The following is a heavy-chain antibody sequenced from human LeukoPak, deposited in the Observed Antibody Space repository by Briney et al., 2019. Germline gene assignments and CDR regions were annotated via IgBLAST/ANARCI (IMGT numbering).Heavy chain of an antibody. V-gene: IGHV4-30-2*01. CDR2: IYHSGGT. D-gene: IGHD6-6*01. J-gene: IGHJ4*02. CDR1: GGSISSGGYY. CDR3: ARDLSRVDGSLAARPLPLGY. Sequence: SETLSLTCTVSGGSISSGGYYWSWIRQPPGKGLEWIGYIYHSGGTYYNPSLKSRVTISVDRSKNQFSLKLSSVTAADTAVYYCARDLSRVDGSLAARPLPLGYWGQGTLVTVSS.